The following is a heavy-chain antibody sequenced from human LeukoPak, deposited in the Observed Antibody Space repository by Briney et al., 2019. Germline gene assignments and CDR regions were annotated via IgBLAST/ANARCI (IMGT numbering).Heavy chain of an antibody. Sequence: GGSLRLSCAVSGFIVSDYYMYWVRQAQGKSLEWVSVIYTGGRTLYADSVRGRVTISRDSPKNTLYLQMDSLRAEDTAIYYCARDSSDFGDALDIWGQGTMVTVSS. CDR1: GFIVSDYY. J-gene: IGHJ3*02. CDR3: ARDSSDFGDALDI. V-gene: IGHV3-53*01. CDR2: IYTGGRT. D-gene: IGHD3-3*01.